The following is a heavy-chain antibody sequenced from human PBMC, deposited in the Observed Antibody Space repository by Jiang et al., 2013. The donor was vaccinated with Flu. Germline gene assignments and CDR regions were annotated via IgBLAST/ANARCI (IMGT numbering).Heavy chain of an antibody. V-gene: IGHV3-74*01. CDR2: INKDGSGT. Sequence: GLVWVSRINKDGSGTTYADSVEGRFTISRDNAKNTLYLQMNSLRAEDTAIYYCAVPSIGASGANHWGQGTLVTVSS. CDR3: AVPSIGASGANH. D-gene: IGHD6-13*01. J-gene: IGHJ4*02.